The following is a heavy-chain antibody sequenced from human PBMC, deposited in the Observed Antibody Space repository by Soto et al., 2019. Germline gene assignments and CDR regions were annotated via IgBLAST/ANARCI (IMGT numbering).Heavy chain of an antibody. CDR3: ARGEQYSGRIFDY. CDR1: GDSVSSNSAG. Sequence: PSQTLSLTCAITGDSVSSNSAGWSWVRQSPSRGLDWLGRTYYRSKWYYEYAVSVRGRITINPDTSKNQYSLQLNSVTPEDTAVYFCARGEQYSGRIFDYWGQGTLVTVSS. J-gene: IGHJ4*01. V-gene: IGHV6-1*01. CDR2: TYYRSKWYY. D-gene: IGHD1-26*01.